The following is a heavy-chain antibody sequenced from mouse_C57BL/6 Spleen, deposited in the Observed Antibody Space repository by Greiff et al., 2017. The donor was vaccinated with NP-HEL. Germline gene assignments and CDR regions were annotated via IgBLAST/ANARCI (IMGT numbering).Heavy chain of an antibody. CDR2: INPGSGGT. Sequence: VQLQQSGAELVRPGTSVKVSCKASGYAFTNYLIEWVKQRPGQGLEWIGVINPGSGGTNYNEKFKGKATLTADKSSSTAYMQLSSLTSEDSAVYFCARRGDYYGSRPYYAMDYWGQGTSVTVSS. CDR3: ARRGDYYGSRPYYAMDY. V-gene: IGHV1-54*01. D-gene: IGHD1-1*01. CDR1: GYAFTNYL. J-gene: IGHJ4*01.